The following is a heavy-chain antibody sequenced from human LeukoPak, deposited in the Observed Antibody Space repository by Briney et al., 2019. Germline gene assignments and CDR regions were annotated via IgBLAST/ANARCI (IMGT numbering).Heavy chain of an antibody. D-gene: IGHD3-10*01. Sequence: PSQTLSLTCTVSGGSISSGDNYWGWIRQPPGKGLEWIGYIYYSGSTYYNPALKNRATISVDTSKNQFSLKLSSVTAADTAVYYCARGKLNYYGSGSYYYPEYYFDYWGQGTLVTVSS. V-gene: IGHV4-30-4*01. J-gene: IGHJ4*02. CDR3: ARGKLNYYGSGSYYYPEYYFDY. CDR1: GGSISSGDNY. CDR2: IYYSGST.